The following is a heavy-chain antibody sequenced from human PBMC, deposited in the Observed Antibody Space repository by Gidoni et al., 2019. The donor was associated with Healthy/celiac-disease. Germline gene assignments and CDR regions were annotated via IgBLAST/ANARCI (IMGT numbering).Heavy chain of an antibody. Sequence: QLQLQESGPGLVKPSETLSLTCTVSGGSISSSSYYWGWIRQPPGKGLEWIGSIYYSGSTYYNPSLKSRVTISVDTSKNQFSLKLSSVTAADTAVYYCARLRLTQAYEYYDFWGGWGGGPTTHWFDPWGQGTLVTVSS. CDR1: GGSISSSSYY. J-gene: IGHJ5*02. CDR2: IYYSGST. CDR3: ARLRLTQAYEYYDFWGGWGGGPTTHWFDP. V-gene: IGHV4-39*01. D-gene: IGHD3-3*01.